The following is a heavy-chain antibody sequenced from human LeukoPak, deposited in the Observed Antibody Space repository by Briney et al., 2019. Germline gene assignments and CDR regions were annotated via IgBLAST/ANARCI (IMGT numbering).Heavy chain of an antibody. D-gene: IGHD5-24*01. V-gene: IGHV3-48*01. CDR1: GFSFSNHS. CDR2: ISRSSTTI. CDR3: GRDDADVKNYGIQY. Sequence: GGSLRLSCAASGFSFSNHSMNWVRQAPGKGLEWVSYISRSSTTIYYADSVKGRFTISRDNAKNSLYLQMNNLRAEDTAVYFCGRDDADVKNYGIQYWGQGTLVTVSS. J-gene: IGHJ4*02.